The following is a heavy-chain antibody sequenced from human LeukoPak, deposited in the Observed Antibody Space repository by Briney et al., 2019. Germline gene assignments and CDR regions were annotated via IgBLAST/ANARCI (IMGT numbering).Heavy chain of an antibody. D-gene: IGHD3-22*01. Sequence: GGSLRLSCAASGFTVSSNYMSWVRQAPGKGLEWVSVIYSGGSTYYADSVKGRFTISRDNSKNTLYLQMNSLRAEDTAVYYCASRHYDSSGYYQYYYYYYGMDVWGQGTTVTVSS. CDR3: ASRHYDSSGYYQYYYYYYGMDV. J-gene: IGHJ6*02. CDR2: IYSGGST. V-gene: IGHV3-53*01. CDR1: GFTVSSNY.